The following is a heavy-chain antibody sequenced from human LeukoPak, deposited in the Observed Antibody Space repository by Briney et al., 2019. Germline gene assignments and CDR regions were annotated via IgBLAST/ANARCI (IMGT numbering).Heavy chain of an antibody. CDR3: AVTWPITGTDY. D-gene: IGHD1-20*01. Sequence: ASVKVSCQASGGAFTSYAISWVRQAPGQGLEWMGRINPNSGGTNYAQKFQGRVTMTRDTSISTAYMELSRLRSDDTAVYYCAVTWPITGTDYWGQGTLVTVSS. J-gene: IGHJ4*02. V-gene: IGHV1-2*06. CDR1: GGAFTSYA. CDR2: INPNSGGT.